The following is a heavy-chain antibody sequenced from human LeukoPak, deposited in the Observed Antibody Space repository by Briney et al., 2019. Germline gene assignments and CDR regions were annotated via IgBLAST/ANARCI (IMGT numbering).Heavy chain of an antibody. CDR3: ARSTRVTKTSFDAFDI. D-gene: IGHD4-17*01. CDR1: GGSISSSSYY. V-gene: IGHV4-39*07. Sequence: SETLSLTCTVSGGSISSSSYYWGWIRQPPGKGLEWIGSIYYSGSTYYNPSLKRRVTISVDTSKNQFSLKLSSVTAADTAVYYCARSTRVTKTSFDAFDIWGQGTMVTVSS. J-gene: IGHJ3*02. CDR2: IYYSGST.